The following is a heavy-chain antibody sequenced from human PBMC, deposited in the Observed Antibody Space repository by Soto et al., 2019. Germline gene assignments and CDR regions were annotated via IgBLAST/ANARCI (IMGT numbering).Heavy chain of an antibody. J-gene: IGHJ4*02. CDR2: INGGGGDT. V-gene: IGHV3-23*01. CDR3: AKKGNSDWPPKYFDY. Sequence: GSLRLSCAASGFTFSGYAMSWVRQAPGKGLEWVSTINGGGGDTYYSDSVKGRFTISRDNSKATLYLQMSSLRAEDTAVYYCAKKGNSDWPPKYFDYWGQGTLVTVSS. D-gene: IGHD6-19*01. CDR1: GFTFSGYA.